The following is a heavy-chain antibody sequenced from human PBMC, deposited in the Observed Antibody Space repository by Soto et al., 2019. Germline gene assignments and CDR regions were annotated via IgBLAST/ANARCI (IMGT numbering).Heavy chain of an antibody. CDR3: ARRDSSGLGHNWYFDL. CDR2: INAGNGNT. J-gene: IGHJ2*01. V-gene: IGHV1-3*01. D-gene: IGHD6-19*01. Sequence: QVQLVQSGAEVKKPGASVKVSCKASGYTFTSYAMHWVRQAPGQTLEWMGWINAGNGNTKYSQKFQGRVTITRDTSASTAYKELSSLRSEDTAGYYCARRDSSGLGHNWYFDLWGRGTLVTVSS. CDR1: GYTFTSYA.